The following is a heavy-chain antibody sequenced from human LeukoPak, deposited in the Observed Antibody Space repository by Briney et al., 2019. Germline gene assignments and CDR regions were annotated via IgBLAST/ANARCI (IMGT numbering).Heavy chain of an antibody. CDR3: ATDRREYYYYGMDV. Sequence: ASVKVSCKVSGYTLTELSMHWVRQAPGKGLEWMGGFDPEDGETIYAQKFQGRVTMTEGTSTDTAYMELSSLRSEDTAVYYCATDRREYYYYGMDVWGQGTTVTVSS. CDR1: GYTLTELS. J-gene: IGHJ6*02. V-gene: IGHV1-24*01. CDR2: FDPEDGET.